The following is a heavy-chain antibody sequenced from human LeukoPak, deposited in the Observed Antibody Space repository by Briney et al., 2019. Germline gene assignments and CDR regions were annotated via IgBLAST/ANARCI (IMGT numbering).Heavy chain of an antibody. CDR3: AKVVAYSGHDWGDFDY. CDR1: GFTFSSYA. V-gene: IGHV3-23*01. Sequence: GGSLRLSCTASGFTFSSYAMTWVRQAPGKGLEWVSAVSNSGGSTYYADSVKGRFTISRDKSKNTLYLQMNSLRAEDTAIYYCAKVVAYSGHDWGDFDYWGQGTLVTVSS. CDR2: VSNSGGST. D-gene: IGHD5-12*01. J-gene: IGHJ4*02.